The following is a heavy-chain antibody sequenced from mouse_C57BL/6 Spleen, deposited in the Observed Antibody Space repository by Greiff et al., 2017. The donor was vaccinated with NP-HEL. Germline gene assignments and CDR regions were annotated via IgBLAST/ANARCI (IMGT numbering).Heavy chain of an antibody. CDR1: GFTFSSYA. J-gene: IGHJ4*01. CDR2: ISDGGSYT. CDR3: AREGGRGAMDY. Sequence: EVQLVESGGGLVKPGGSLKLSCAASGFTFSSYAMSWVRQTPEKRLEWVATISDGGSYTYYPDNVQGRFTISRDNAKNNLYLQMSHLKSEDTAMYYCAREGGRGAMDYWGQGTSVTVSS. V-gene: IGHV5-4*01.